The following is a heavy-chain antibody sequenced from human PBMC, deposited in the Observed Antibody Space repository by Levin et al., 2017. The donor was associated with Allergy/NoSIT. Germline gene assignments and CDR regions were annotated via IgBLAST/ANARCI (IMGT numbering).Heavy chain of an antibody. CDR1: GGSISSGGYY. J-gene: IGHJ4*02. CDR3: ARSGRTWLRLRGFDY. D-gene: IGHD5-12*01. V-gene: IGHV4-31*03. Sequence: SETLSLTCTVSGGSISSGGYYWSWVRQHPGKGLEWIGYVYNSGNTFYNPSLASRVSISVDTSKNQFSLNLTSVTAADTAGYYCARSGRTWLRLRGFDYWGQGTLVTVSP. CDR2: VYNSGNT.